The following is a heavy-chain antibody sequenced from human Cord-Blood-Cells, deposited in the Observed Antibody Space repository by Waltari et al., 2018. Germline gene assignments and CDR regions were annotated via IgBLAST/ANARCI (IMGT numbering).Heavy chain of an antibody. CDR2: IYSGGST. D-gene: IGHD6-19*01. J-gene: IGHJ4*02. CDR3: ARAEFSSGWYFDY. V-gene: IGHV3-53*01. CDR1: GFTVSSNY. Sequence: EVQLVESGGGLIQPGGSLRLSCAASGFTVSSNYMSWVRQAPGEGLEGVSVIYSGGSTYYTDSVKGRFTISRDNSKNTLYLQMNSLRAEDTAVYYCARAEFSSGWYFDYWGQGTLVTVSS.